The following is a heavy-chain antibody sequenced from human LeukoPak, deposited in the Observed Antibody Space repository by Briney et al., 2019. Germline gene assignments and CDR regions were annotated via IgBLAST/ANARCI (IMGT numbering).Heavy chain of an antibody. J-gene: IGHJ2*01. CDR1: GGSISSSSYY. CDR2: IYYSGST. Sequence: PSETLSLTCTVSGGSISSSSYYWGWIRQPPGKGLEWIGSIYYSGSTYYNPSLKSRVTISVDTSKNQFSLKLSSVTAADTAVYYCARRAYYYDSSGIPRYWYSDLWGRGTLVTVSS. CDR3: ARRAYYYDSSGIPRYWYSDL. D-gene: IGHD3-22*01. V-gene: IGHV4-39*01.